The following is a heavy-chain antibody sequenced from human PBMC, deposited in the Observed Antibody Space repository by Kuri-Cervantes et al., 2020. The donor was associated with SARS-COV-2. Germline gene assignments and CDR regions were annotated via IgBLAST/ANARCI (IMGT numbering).Heavy chain of an antibody. CDR1: GGSFSGYY. V-gene: IGHV4-34*01. Sequence: ESLKISCAVYGGSFSGYYWSWIRQPPGKGLEWIGEINHSGSTNYKPSLKSRVTISVDTSKNQFSLKLSSVTAADTAVYYCARGPGNWGGFDYWGQGTLVTVSS. CDR3: ARGPGNWGGFDY. CDR2: INHSGST. J-gene: IGHJ4*02. D-gene: IGHD7-27*01.